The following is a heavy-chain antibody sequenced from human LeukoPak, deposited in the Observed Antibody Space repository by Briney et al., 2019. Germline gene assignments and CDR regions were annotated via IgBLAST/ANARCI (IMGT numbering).Heavy chain of an antibody. D-gene: IGHD2-2*01. J-gene: IGHJ4*02. CDR1: GDSIRSGDYY. CDR3: ASTPGYCSTTSCFIFDY. CDR2: IYYSGST. V-gene: IGHV4-30-4*01. Sequence: RPSQTLSLTCTVSGDSIRSGDYYLSWIRQPPGKGLEWIGYIYYSGSTFYNPSLKSRVSMSIDTPKNQFSLKLSSVTAADTAVYYCASTPGYCSTTSCFIFDYWGQGTLVTVSS.